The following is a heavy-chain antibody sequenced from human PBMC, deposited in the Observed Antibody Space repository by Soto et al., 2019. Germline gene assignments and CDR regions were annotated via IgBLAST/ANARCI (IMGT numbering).Heavy chain of an antibody. Sequence: QVQLVESGGGVVQPGRSLRLSCAASGFTFSSYGMHWVRQAPGKGLEWVAVISYDGSNKYYADSVKGRFTISRDNSKNTLYLQMKSLRAEDTAVYYCAKDWDIVVVTAIRYGMDVWGPGTTVTVSS. CDR3: AKDWDIVVVTAIRYGMDV. CDR2: ISYDGSNK. CDR1: GFTFSSYG. V-gene: IGHV3-30*18. J-gene: IGHJ6*02. D-gene: IGHD2-21*02.